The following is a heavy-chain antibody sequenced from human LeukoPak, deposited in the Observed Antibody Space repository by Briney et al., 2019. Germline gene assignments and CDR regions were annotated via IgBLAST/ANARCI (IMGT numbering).Heavy chain of an antibody. J-gene: IGHJ4*02. V-gene: IGHV4-39*07. CDR1: GGSISRSSYY. CDR2: IYYSGST. Sequence: SETLSLTCTVSGGSISRSSYYWGWIRQPPGKGLEWIGSIYYSGSTYYNPSLKSRVTISVDTSKNQFSLKLSSVTAADTAVYYCARADSSGWYYFDYWGQGTLVTVSS. CDR3: ARADSSGWYYFDY. D-gene: IGHD3-22*01.